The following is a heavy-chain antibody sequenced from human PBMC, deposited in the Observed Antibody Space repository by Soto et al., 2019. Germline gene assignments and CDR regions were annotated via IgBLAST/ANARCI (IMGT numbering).Heavy chain of an antibody. J-gene: IGHJ4*02. CDR1: GFTFSSYP. CDR3: GRGTNGWRGMDY. CDR2: ITEDGSGT. Sequence: PGRSLRLSCATSGFTFSSYPIHWVRQAPGKGPVWVSRITEDGSGTTYADSVKGRFTVTRDNAKNTMYLQMSGLGAEDTAVYHCGRGTNGWRGMDYWGQGTLVTVSS. D-gene: IGHD2-8*01. V-gene: IGHV3-74*01.